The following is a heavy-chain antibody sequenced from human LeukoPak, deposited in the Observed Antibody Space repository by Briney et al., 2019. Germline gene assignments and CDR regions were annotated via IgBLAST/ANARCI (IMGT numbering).Heavy chain of an antibody. CDR2: ISGSGGTT. CDR1: GFTFSSDA. Sequence: GGSLRLSCAASGFTFSSDAMSWVRQAPGKGLEWVSAISGSGGTTYYADSEKGRSTLSRDNSKNTLYLQMNSLRAEDTAVYYCAMIAGRVLASGNFDYWGQGTLVTVSS. CDR3: AMIAGRVLASGNFDY. J-gene: IGHJ4*02. V-gene: IGHV3-23*01. D-gene: IGHD2-21*01.